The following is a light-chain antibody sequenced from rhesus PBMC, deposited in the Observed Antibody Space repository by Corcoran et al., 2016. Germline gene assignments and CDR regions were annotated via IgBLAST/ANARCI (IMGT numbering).Light chain of an antibody. V-gene: IGKV1-43*02. CDR3: LQYNSDLYS. Sequence: DIQMTQSPSSLFASVGDRVTIACRASQAINIYLSWYQQKPGKAPKILIFDASALQSGVPSRFSGSGSGTDFRLTISSLQPEDVATYFCLQYNSDLYSFGQGTKVELK. CDR1: QAINIY. J-gene: IGKJ2*01. CDR2: DAS.